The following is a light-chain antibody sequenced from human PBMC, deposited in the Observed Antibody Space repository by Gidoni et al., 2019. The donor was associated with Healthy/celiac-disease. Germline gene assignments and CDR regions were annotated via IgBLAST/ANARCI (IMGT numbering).Light chain of an antibody. V-gene: IGKV1-9*01. CDR1: QGTRSY. CDR2: AAS. Sequence: DIQLTQSPYFLAASVGDRVTITCRASQGTRSYLAWYQHKPGKAPKLLIYAASTLQSGVPSRFSGSGSGTEFTITISSLQPEDFATYYCQQLNSYLRTFGGGTKVEIK. J-gene: IGKJ4*01. CDR3: QQLNSYLRT.